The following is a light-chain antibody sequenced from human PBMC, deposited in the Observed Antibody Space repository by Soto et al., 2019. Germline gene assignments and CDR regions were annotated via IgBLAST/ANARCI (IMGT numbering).Light chain of an antibody. J-gene: IGKJ5*01. CDR1: QSVGSK. V-gene: IGKV3D-15*01. CDR2: GAS. Sequence: ETVMTQSPATLSLSPGERATLSCRASQSVGSKLVWYQQKPGQAPRFLIYGASTRATGTPARFSGSGSGTEFTLTISSLQSEDFALYYCQQYNKWPLITFGQGTRLEIK. CDR3: QQYNKWPLIT.